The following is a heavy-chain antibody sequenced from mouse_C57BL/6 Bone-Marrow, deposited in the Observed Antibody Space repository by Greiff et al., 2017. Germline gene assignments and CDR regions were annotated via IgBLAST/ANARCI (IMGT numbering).Heavy chain of an antibody. CDR2: IYPGSGST. CDR1: GYTFTSYW. J-gene: IGHJ2*01. V-gene: IGHV1-55*01. Sequence: QVQLQQPGAELVKPGASVKMSCKASGYTFTSYWITWVKQRPGQGLEWIGDIYPGSGSTNYNEKFKSKATLTVDTSSSTAYMQLSSLTSEDSAVYYCARGCGYAFYFDYWGQGTTLTVSS. CDR3: ARGCGYAFYFDY. D-gene: IGHD2-2*01.